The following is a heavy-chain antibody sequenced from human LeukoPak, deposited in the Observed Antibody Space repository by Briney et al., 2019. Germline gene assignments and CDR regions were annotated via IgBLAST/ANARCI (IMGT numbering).Heavy chain of an antibody. Sequence: ASVKVSCKASGYTFTSYDINWVRQATGQGLEWMGWMNPNSGNTGYAQKFQGRVTITRNTSISTAYMELSSLRSEDTAVYYCARARPYYDFWSGYSPWGQETLVTVSS. D-gene: IGHD3-3*01. CDR2: MNPNSGNT. J-gene: IGHJ5*02. CDR3: ARARPYYDFWSGYSP. CDR1: GYTFTSYD. V-gene: IGHV1-8*03.